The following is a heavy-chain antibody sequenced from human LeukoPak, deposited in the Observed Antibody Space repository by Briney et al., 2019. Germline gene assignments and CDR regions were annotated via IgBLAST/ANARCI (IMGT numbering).Heavy chain of an antibody. J-gene: IGHJ3*02. CDR2: ISYDGRNK. Sequence: PGGSLRLSCAASGFTFSSYGMHWVRQAPGKGLEWVAVISYDGRNKYYVDSVNGRFTISRDNSKNTLYLQMNSLRAEDTAVYYCAKDLLAYYYDSSGYHPDAFDIWGQGTMVTVSS. CDR3: AKDLLAYYYDSSGYHPDAFDI. V-gene: IGHV3-30*18. CDR1: GFTFSSYG. D-gene: IGHD3-22*01.